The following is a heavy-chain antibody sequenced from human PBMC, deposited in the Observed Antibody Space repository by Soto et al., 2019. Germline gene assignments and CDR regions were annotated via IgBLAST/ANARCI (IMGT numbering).Heavy chain of an antibody. V-gene: IGHV4-59*01. CDR1: GGSISSYY. CDR2: IYYSGST. D-gene: IGHD1-26*01. J-gene: IGHJ4*02. CDR3: ARVGATYAFDY. Sequence: SETLSLTCTVSGGSISSYYWSWIRQPPGKGLEWIGYIYYSGSTNYNPSLKSRVTISVDTSKNQFSLKLSSVTAADTAVYYCARVGATYAFDYWGQGTVVTVSS.